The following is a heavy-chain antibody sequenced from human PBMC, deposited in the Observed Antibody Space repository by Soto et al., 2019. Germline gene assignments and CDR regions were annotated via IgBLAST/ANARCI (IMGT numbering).Heavy chain of an antibody. J-gene: IGHJ6*02. CDR2: ISYDGTDK. CDR3: VKERYAQLWLEDYGMDV. Sequence: GGSLRLSCAAAGFTFSSYGIHWVRQAPGKGLEWVALISYDGTDKYYADSVKGRFTISRDNSKNTLYLQMSSLGPEDTAVYYCVKERYAQLWLEDYGMDVWGQGTTVTVSS. V-gene: IGHV3-30*18. CDR1: GFTFSSYG. D-gene: IGHD5-18*01.